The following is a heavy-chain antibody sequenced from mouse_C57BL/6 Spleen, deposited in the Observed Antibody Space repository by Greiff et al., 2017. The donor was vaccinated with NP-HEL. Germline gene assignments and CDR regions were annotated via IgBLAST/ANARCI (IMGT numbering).Heavy chain of an antibody. J-gene: IGHJ2*01. CDR3: AREERAQAFFDY. Sequence: QVQLQQSGAELVRPGSSVKLSCKASGYTFTSYWMHWVKQRPIQGLEWIGNIDPSDSETHYNQKFKDKATLTVDKSSSTAYMQLSSLTSEDSAVYYCAREERAQAFFDYWGQGTTLTVSS. V-gene: IGHV1-52*01. CDR2: IDPSDSET. D-gene: IGHD3-2*02. CDR1: GYTFTSYW.